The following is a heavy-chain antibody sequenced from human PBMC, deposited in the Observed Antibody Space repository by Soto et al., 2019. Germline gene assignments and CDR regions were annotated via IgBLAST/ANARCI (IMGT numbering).Heavy chain of an antibody. J-gene: IGHJ4*02. V-gene: IGHV3-73*02. Sequence: EVQLVESGGGLVQPGGSLKLSCAASGFTFSGSAMHWVRQASGKGLEWVGRIRSKANSYATAYAASVKGRFTISRDDSKNTAYLQMNSLKTEDTAVYYCTRSPTGIVGATIVDYWGQGTLVTVSS. D-gene: IGHD1-26*01. CDR1: GFTFSGSA. CDR3: TRSPTGIVGATIVDY. CDR2: IRSKANSYAT.